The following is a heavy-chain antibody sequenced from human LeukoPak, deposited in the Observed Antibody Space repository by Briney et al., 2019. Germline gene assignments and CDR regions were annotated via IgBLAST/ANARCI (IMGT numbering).Heavy chain of an antibody. J-gene: IGHJ4*02. V-gene: IGHV3-7*01. CDR2: IKEDGSEQ. D-gene: IGHD1-14*01. CDR3: ARDSFETDIDY. CDR1: GFSFSRYW. Sequence: GGSLRLSCVASGFSFSRYWMSWVRQAPGKGLEWVANIKEDGSEQYYADSLKGRSTISRDNVKNSLYLHINSLRAEDTAVYYCARDSFETDIDYWGQGTLVTVSS.